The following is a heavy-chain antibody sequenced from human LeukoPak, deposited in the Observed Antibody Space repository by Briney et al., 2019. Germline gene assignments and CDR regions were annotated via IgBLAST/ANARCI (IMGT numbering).Heavy chain of an antibody. D-gene: IGHD3-22*01. CDR3: ARGEYYYDSSGYLSLFDY. V-gene: IGHV1-69*04. CDR1: GGTFSSYA. J-gene: IGHJ4*02. Sequence: SVKVSCKASGGTFSSYAISWVRQAPGQGLEWMGRIIPILGIANYAQKFQGRVTITADKSTSTAYMELSSLRSEDTAVYYCARGEYYYDSSGYLSLFDYWGQGTLVTVSS. CDR2: IIPILGIA.